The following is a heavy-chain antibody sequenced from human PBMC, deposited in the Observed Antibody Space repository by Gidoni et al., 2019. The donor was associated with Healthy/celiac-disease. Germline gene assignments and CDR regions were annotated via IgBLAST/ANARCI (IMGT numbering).Heavy chain of an antibody. CDR1: GFTFSSYG. V-gene: IGHV3-33*01. D-gene: IGHD6-13*01. J-gene: IGHJ4*02. CDR3: ARDPRGGRRYSSSWYDY. Sequence: QVQLVESGGGVVQPGRSLRLSCAASGFTFSSYGMHWVRQAPGKGLEWVAVIWYDGSNKYYADSVKGRFTISRDNSKNTLYLQMNSLRAEDTAVYYCARDPRGGRRYSSSWYDYWGQGTLVTVSS. CDR2: IWYDGSNK.